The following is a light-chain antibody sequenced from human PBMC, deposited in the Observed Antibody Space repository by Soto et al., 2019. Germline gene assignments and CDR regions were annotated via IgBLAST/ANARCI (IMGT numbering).Light chain of an antibody. Sequence: QSVLTQPPSASGTPGQRVTISCSGSSSNIGSNTVNWYQHLPRAAHKLLIQSNNQRPSGVPARFSGSQSGTSASLAISGLQSEDEADYYCAVWDDSLNGYVFGTGTKLTVL. CDR2: SNN. V-gene: IGLV1-44*01. CDR3: AVWDDSLNGYV. J-gene: IGLJ1*01. CDR1: SSNIGSNT.